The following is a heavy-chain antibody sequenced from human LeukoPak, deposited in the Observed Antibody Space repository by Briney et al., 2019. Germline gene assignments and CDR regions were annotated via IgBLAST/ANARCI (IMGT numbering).Heavy chain of an antibody. CDR2: IIPIFGTA. J-gene: IGHJ4*02. V-gene: IGHV1-69*05. CDR1: GGTFSSYA. D-gene: IGHD6-13*01. Sequence: GSSVKVSCXASGGTFSSYAISWVRQAPGQGLEWMGGIIPIFGTANYAQKFQGRVTITTDESTSTAYMELSSLRSEDTAVYYCARDRASSSWFDYRGQGTLVTVSS. CDR3: ARDRASSSWFDY.